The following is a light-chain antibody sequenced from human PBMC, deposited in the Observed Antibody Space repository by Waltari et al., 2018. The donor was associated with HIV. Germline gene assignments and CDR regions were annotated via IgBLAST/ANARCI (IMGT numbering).Light chain of an antibody. Sequence: QLVLTQSPSASASLGASVNLTCTLSSGPSPYAIAWHQQQPEKGPRYLMKLNTDGSHNKGDGIPDRFSGSSSGAERYLTISTLQSEDEADYYCQIWGTGIWVFGGGTKLTVL. CDR3: QIWGTGIWV. J-gene: IGLJ3*02. CDR2: LNTDGSH. V-gene: IGLV4-69*01. CDR1: SGPSPYA.